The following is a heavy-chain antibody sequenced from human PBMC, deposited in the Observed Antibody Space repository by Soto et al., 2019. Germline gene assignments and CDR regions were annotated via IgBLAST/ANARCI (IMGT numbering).Heavy chain of an antibody. CDR3: ARAYIVVVPAATRAV. J-gene: IGHJ6*04. D-gene: IGHD2-2*01. V-gene: IGHV3-66*01. CDR1: GFTVSSNY. Sequence: GGSLRLSCAASGFTVSSNYMSWVRQAPGKGLEWVSVIYSGGSTYYADSVKGRFTISRDNSKNTLYLQMNSLRAEDTAVYYCARAYIVVVPAATRAVWGKGTTVTVSS. CDR2: IYSGGST.